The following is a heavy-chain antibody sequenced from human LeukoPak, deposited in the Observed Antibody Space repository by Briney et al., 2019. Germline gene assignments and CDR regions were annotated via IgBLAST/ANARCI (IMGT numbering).Heavy chain of an antibody. CDR2: ISSSGSTI. CDR3: ASLLRDIVGDAFDI. V-gene: IGHV3-48*03. J-gene: IGHJ3*02. Sequence: GGSLRLSCAASGFTFSSYEMNWVRQAPGKGLEWVSYISSSGSTIYYADSVKGRFAISRDNAKNSLYLQMNSLRAEDTAVYYCASLLRDIVGDAFDIWGQGTMVTVSS. D-gene: IGHD2-21*01. CDR1: GFTFSSYE.